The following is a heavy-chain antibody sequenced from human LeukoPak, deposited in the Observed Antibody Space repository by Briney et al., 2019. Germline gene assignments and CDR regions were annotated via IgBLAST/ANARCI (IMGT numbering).Heavy chain of an antibody. Sequence: SGGSLRLSCTASGFTFGSWVIWVRQAPRKGLEGVASIKQDGSEKYYLDSVKGRFTMSRDSAKNSLYLQMRSLRAEDTAVYYCYDTSGHWGQGTLVTVSS. CDR1: GFTFGSW. V-gene: IGHV3-7*01. CDR3: YDTSGH. J-gene: IGHJ4*02. CDR2: IKQDGSEK. D-gene: IGHD3-22*01.